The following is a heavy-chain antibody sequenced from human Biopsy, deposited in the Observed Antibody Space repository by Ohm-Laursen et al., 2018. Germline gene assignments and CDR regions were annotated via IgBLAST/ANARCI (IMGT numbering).Heavy chain of an antibody. Sequence: SDTLSLTCNVSGGSISSNYWSWIRQPPGKGLEWIGYINDNGNTNYNPSLKSRVTISVDTSKNHFSLRLRSVTPADTAIYYCARDRGYYSDRTVPGYFDLWGRGTLVTVSS. CDR3: ARDRGYYSDRTVPGYFDL. CDR2: INDNGNT. V-gene: IGHV4-59*01. D-gene: IGHD3-22*01. J-gene: IGHJ2*01. CDR1: GGSISSNY.